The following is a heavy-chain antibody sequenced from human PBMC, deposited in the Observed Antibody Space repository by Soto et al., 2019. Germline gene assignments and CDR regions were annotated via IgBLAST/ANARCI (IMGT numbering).Heavy chain of an antibody. Sequence: GGSLRLSCAASGFTFSSYSMNWVRQAPGKGLEWVSYISSSSSTINYAESVKGRFTISRDNAKNSLYLQMNSLRAEDTAVYYCARDRFYDILTGSGMDVWGQGTTVTVSS. J-gene: IGHJ6*02. CDR3: ARDRFYDILTGSGMDV. D-gene: IGHD3-9*01. V-gene: IGHV3-48*01. CDR2: ISSSSSTI. CDR1: GFTFSSYS.